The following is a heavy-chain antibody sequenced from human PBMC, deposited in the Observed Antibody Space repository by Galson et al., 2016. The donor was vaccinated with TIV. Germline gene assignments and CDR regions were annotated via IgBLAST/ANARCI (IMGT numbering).Heavy chain of an antibody. V-gene: IGHV3-66*02. D-gene: IGHD2-21*02. J-gene: IGHJ6*02. CDR3: VRDRRHCGDNCYLYYYYGMDV. Sequence: SLRLSCAVSGFSVSDNYMNWVRQAPGKGLEWVSIISSGGTTHYADSVRGRFTISRDNSKNTLFLQMNSLRVEDTAVYYCVRDRRHCGDNCYLYYYYGMDVWGQGTTVTVSS. CDR2: ISSGGTT. CDR1: GFSVSDNY.